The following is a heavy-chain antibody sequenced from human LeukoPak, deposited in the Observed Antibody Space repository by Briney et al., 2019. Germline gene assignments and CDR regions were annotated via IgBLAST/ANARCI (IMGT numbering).Heavy chain of an antibody. J-gene: IGHJ6*03. Sequence: GGSLRLSCAASGFTVSSNYMSWVRQAPGKGLEWVSVIYSGGSTYYADSVKGRFTISRDNSKNTLYFQMNSLRAEDTAVYYCAREKADTDPYYYYYMDVWGKGTTVTISS. CDR2: IYSGGST. CDR3: AREKADTDPYYYYYMDV. V-gene: IGHV3-66*01. CDR1: GFTVSSNY.